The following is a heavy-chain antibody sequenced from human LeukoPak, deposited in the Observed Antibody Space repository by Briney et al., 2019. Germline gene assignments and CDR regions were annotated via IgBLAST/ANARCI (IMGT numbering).Heavy chain of an antibody. CDR1: GYTFTIYY. CDR3: AREADYYDSSDAFDI. V-gene: IGHV1-46*01. Sequence: ASVTVSFKASGYTFTIYYMHWVRQAPGQGLEWMGIINPSGGSTSYAQKFQGRVTMTRDTSTSTVYMELSSLRSEDTAVYYCAREADYYDSSDAFDIWGQGTMVTVSS. J-gene: IGHJ3*02. D-gene: IGHD3-22*01. CDR2: INPSGGST.